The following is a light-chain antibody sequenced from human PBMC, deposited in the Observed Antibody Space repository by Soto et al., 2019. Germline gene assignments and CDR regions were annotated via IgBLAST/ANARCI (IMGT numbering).Light chain of an antibody. CDR3: QQYGGPPQT. J-gene: IGKJ1*01. CDR2: AAS. CDR1: QSVSSGY. Sequence: EIVLTQSPGTLSLPPGERATLYCRASQSVSSGYLAWYQQKPGQAPRLLIYAASSRAAGIPDRFSGSGSGTDFTLTISRLEPEDFAVYYCQQYGGPPQTFGQGTKVDIK. V-gene: IGKV3-20*01.